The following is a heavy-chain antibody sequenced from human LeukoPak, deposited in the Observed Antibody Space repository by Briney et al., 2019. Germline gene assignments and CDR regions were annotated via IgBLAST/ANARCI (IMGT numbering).Heavy chain of an antibody. V-gene: IGHV3-23*01. CDR2: ISGSGGST. J-gene: IGHJ4*02. Sequence: GGSLRLSCAASGFTFSSYAMSWVRQATGKGLEWVSAISGSGGSTYYADSVKGRFTISRDNSKNTLYLQMNSLRAEDTAVYYCAKGQYSSTLIDYWGQGTLVTVSS. CDR1: GFTFSSYA. CDR3: AKGQYSSTLIDY. D-gene: IGHD6-13*01.